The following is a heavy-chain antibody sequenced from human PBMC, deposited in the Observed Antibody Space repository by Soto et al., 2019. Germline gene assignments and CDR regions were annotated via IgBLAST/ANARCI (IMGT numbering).Heavy chain of an antibody. CDR1: GFPFSIYS. Sequence: VQLVESGGGLVQPGGSLRLTCAASGFPFSIYSMNCVRQAPGKGLEWSSYITSDTNTIKYADSVKGRFTISRDNAKNLVYLQMNSLRDEDTAVYFCARSVEGHFDYWGQGTVVTVSS. V-gene: IGHV3-48*02. D-gene: IGHD6-19*01. CDR3: ARSVEGHFDY. J-gene: IGHJ4*02. CDR2: ITSDTNTI.